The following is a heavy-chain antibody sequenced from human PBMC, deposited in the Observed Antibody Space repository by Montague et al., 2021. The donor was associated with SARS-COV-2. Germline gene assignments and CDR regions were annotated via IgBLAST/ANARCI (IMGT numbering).Heavy chain of an antibody. Sequence: SETLSLTCAVHGTSFSGYYWNWIRQPPGKGLEWIGEINHGGSTKXSLSLKSRLTISVDTSKNQFSLKLTSVAAADTAVYYCARLRDGVVPSPILGVGAYYSYYYMDVWGRGTTVTVSS. CDR1: GTSFSGYY. D-gene: IGHD3-10*01. CDR3: ARLRDGVVPSPILGVGAYYSYYYMDV. CDR2: INHGGST. V-gene: IGHV4-34*01. J-gene: IGHJ6*03.